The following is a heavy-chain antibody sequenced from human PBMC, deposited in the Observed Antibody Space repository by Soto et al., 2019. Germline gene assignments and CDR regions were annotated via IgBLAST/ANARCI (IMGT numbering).Heavy chain of an antibody. D-gene: IGHD2-2*01. Sequence: SQTLSLTCAISGDSVSSNSAAWNWIRQPPSRGLEWLGRTYYRSKWYNDYAVSVKSRITINPDTSKNQFSLQLNSVTPEDTAVYYCARGHCSSTSCYYYYGMDVWGQGTTVTVSS. J-gene: IGHJ6*02. V-gene: IGHV6-1*01. CDR3: ARGHCSSTSCYYYYGMDV. CDR2: TYYRSKWYN. CDR1: GDSVSSNSAA.